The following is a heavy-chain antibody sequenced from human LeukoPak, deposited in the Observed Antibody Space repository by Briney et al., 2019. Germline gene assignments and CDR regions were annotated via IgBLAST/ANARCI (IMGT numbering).Heavy chain of an antibody. D-gene: IGHD3-10*01. Sequence: SETLSLTCTVSGGSISSYYWSWIRQPPGKGLEWIGYIYYGGSTNYNPSLKSRVTISVDTSKNQFSLKLSSVTAADTAVYYCARDRYYYGSGSYYYYWGQGTLVTVSS. CDR2: IYYGGST. CDR1: GGSISSYY. J-gene: IGHJ4*02. CDR3: ARDRYYYGSGSYYYY. V-gene: IGHV4-59*01.